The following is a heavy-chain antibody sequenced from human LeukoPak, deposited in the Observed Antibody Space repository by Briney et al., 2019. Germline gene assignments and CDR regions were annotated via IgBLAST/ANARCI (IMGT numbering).Heavy chain of an antibody. CDR3: ATTLWAWEGHYYYMDV. Sequence: SETLSLTCTVSGGSISSYYWSWIRQPPGKGLEWIGYIYYSGSTNYSPSLKSRVTISVDTSKNQFSLKLSSVTAADTAVYYCATTLWAWEGHYYYMDVWGKGTTLTVSS. D-gene: IGHD1-26*01. V-gene: IGHV4-59*01. CDR2: IYYSGST. J-gene: IGHJ6*03. CDR1: GGSISSYY.